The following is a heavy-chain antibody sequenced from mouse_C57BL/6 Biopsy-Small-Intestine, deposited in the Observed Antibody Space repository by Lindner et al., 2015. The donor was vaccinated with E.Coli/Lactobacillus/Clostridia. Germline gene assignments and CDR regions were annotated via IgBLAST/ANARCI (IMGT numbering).Heavy chain of an antibody. Sequence: VQLQESGAELARPGASVKLSCKASGYTFTSYGISWVKQRTGQGLEWIGEIYPRSGNTYYNEKFKGKATLTADKSSSTAYMELRSLTSEDSAVYFCARCRYYGSSSLHCYFDVWGTGTTVTVSS. CDR3: ARCRYYGSSSLHCYFDV. CDR1: GYTFTSYG. CDR2: IYPRSGNT. D-gene: IGHD1-1*01. V-gene: IGHV1-81*01. J-gene: IGHJ1*03.